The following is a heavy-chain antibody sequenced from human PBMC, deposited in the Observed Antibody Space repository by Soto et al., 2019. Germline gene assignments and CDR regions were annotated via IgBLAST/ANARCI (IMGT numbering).Heavy chain of an antibody. CDR2: IYYSGST. Sequence: SETLSLTCTVSGGSITGYYWTWIRQPPGKGLEWIGYIYYSGSTNFNPSLKSRATISVDTSKNQFSLKLSSVTAADTAVYYCARVATITGLDYWGQGTLVTVSS. CDR3: ARVATITGLDY. CDR1: GGSITGYY. D-gene: IGHD5-12*01. J-gene: IGHJ4*02. V-gene: IGHV4-59*01.